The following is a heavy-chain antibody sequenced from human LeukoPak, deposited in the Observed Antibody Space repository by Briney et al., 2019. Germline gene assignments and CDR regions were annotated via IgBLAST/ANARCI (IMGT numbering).Heavy chain of an antibody. CDR3: ARGPYCSGGSCYKCSDN. Sequence: SETLCLTCTASGVSISSYDWSWVRQPPGKGLEWVGYIYYSGSTNYNPSLRGRVTISVGTSKKQFSLKMSSVTAADTAVCYCARGPYCSGGSCYKCSDNWGQGTLVTVSS. J-gene: IGHJ4*02. CDR1: GVSISSYD. V-gene: IGHV4-59*01. D-gene: IGHD2-15*01. CDR2: IYYSGST.